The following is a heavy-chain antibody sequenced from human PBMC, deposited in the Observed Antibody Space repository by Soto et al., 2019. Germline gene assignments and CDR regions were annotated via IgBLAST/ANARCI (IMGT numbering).Heavy chain of an antibody. V-gene: IGHV3-23*01. CDR1: GFTFSSYA. J-gene: IGHJ4*02. CDR2: ISGSGGST. D-gene: IGHD3-3*01. Sequence: EVQLLESGGGLVQPGGSLRLSCAASGFTFSSYAMSWVRQAPGKGLEWVSAISGSGGSTYYADSVKGRFTISRDNSKNTLYQQMNSLRAEDTAVYYCAKVRDFWSGYWDYWGQGTLVTVSS. CDR3: AKVRDFWSGYWDY.